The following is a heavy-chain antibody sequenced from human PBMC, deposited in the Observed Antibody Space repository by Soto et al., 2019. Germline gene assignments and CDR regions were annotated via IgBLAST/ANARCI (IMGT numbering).Heavy chain of an antibody. CDR3: ARDVSRYYGSGSFDY. D-gene: IGHD3-10*01. CDR2: IWYDGSNK. CDR1: GFTFSSYG. V-gene: IGHV3-33*01. J-gene: IGHJ4*02. Sequence: QVQLVESGGGVVQPGRSLRLSCAASGFTFSSYGMHWVRQAPGKGLEWVAVIWYDGSNKYYADSVKGRFTISRDNSKNTLYLQMNSLRAEDTAVYYCARDVSRYYGSGSFDYWGQGPQVTVST.